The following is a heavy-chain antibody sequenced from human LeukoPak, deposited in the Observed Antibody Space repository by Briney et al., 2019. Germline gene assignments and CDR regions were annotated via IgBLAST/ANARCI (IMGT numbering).Heavy chain of an antibody. CDR1: GFTFNTYW. CDR2: ISSDGSTT. J-gene: IGHJ4*02. V-gene: IGHV3-74*01. Sequence: PGGSLRLSCAASGFTFNTYWMHWVRQAPGRGLVWVSRISSDGSTTTYADSVKGRFTISRDNAKNTLYLQMNSLRAEDTAVHYCARDWGGYGPTSHDYWGQGTLVTVSS. CDR3: ARDWGGYGPTSHDY. D-gene: IGHD3-16*01.